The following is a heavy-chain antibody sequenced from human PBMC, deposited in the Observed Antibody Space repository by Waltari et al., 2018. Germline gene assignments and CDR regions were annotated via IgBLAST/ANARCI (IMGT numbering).Heavy chain of an antibody. V-gene: IGHV3-53*01. CDR3: ARDWGYRGPEGY. J-gene: IGHJ4*02. Sequence: EVQLVESGGGLIQPGGSLRLSCAASGLTVSSHYMSWVRRAPGKGLWWVAVIYSCGSTYYADSVKCRVTSSRDNSKNTLYLQMNSLRAEDTAVYYCARDWGYRGPEGYWGQGTLVTVSS. CDR2: IYSCGST. CDR1: GLTVSSHY. D-gene: IGHD3-16*01.